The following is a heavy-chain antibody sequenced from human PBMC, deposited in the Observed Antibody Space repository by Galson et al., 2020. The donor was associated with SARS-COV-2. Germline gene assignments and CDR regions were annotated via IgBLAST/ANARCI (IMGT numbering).Heavy chain of an antibody. V-gene: IGHV1-18*04. CDR3: ARPKTYYYDSSGYITPYYFDY. CDR1: GYTFTNYG. CDR2: ISAYNGNT. D-gene: IGHD3-22*01. J-gene: IGHJ4*02. Sequence: ASVKVSCKASGYTFTNYGISWVRQAPGQGLEWMGWISAYNGNTNYAQKLQGRVTMTTDTSTSTAYMELRSLRSDDTAVYYCARPKTYYYDSSGYITPYYFDYWGQGTLVTVSS.